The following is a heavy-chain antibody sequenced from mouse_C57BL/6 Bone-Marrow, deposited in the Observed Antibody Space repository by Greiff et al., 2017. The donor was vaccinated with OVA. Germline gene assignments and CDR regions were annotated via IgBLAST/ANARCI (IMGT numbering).Heavy chain of an antibody. J-gene: IGHJ1*03. CDR1: GFTFSDFY. V-gene: IGHV7-1*01. Sequence: EVQLVESGGGLVQSGRSLRLSCATSGFTFSDFYMEWVRQAPGKGLEWIAASRNKANDYTTEYSASVKGRFIVSRDNSQSILYLQMNALRAEYTAIYFCARDALDWWFDVWGTGTTVTVSS. CDR3: ARDALDWWFDV. CDR2: SRNKANDYTT.